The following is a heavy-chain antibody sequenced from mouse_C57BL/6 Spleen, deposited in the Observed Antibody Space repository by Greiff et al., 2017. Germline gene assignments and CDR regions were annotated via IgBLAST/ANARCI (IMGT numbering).Heavy chain of an antibody. V-gene: IGHV2-2*01. J-gene: IGHJ3*01. D-gene: IGHD2-4*01. Sequence: QVQLQQSGPGLVQPSQSLSITCTVTGFSLTSYGVYWVRQSSGKGLVWLGVIWSGGSTDYNAAFISRLSISRDNSKSQVFFKMNCLQTDDTAIYYCASYDYDDGAGFAYWGQGTLVTVSA. CDR3: ASYDYDDGAGFAY. CDR1: GFSLTSYG. CDR2: IWSGGST.